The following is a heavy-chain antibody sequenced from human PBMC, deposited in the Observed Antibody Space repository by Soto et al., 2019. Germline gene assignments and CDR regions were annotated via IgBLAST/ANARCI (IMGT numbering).Heavy chain of an antibody. V-gene: IGHV1-8*01. CDR2: MNPNSGNT. CDR1: GYTFTSYD. D-gene: IGHD3-3*01. CDR3: ARVLRDSTIFGVVPHYYYYYGMDV. Sequence: GASVKVSCKASGYTFTSYDINWVRQATGQGLEWMGWMNPNSGNTGYAQKFQCRDTMTRNTSISTAYMELSSLRSEDTAVYYCARVLRDSTIFGVVPHYYYYYGMDVWGQGTTVTVSS. J-gene: IGHJ6*02.